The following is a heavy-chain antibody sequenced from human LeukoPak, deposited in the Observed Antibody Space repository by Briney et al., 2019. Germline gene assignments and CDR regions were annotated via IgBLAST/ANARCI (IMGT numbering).Heavy chain of an antibody. CDR1: GGSISSSSYY. CDR2: IYYSGST. Sequence: SETLSLTCTVSGGSISSSSYYWGWIRQPPGKGLEWIGSIYYSGSTYYNASLKSRVTISVDTSKNQLSLKVISVTAADTAVYYCARVKDRGSAAMLDYWGQGTLVTVSS. J-gene: IGHJ4*02. D-gene: IGHD2-2*01. V-gene: IGHV4-39*07. CDR3: ARVKDRGSAAMLDY.